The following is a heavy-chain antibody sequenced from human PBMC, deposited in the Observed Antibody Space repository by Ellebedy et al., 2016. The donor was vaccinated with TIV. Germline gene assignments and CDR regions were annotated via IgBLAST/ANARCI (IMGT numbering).Heavy chain of an antibody. CDR1: GYTFTGYG. D-gene: IGHD3-9*01. Sequence: ASVKVSCKASGYTFTGYGINWVRQVPGQGLEWMGWISAYNGNTNYAQKLQGRVTMTTDTSTSTAYMELRSLRSDDTAVYYCARDAVDILTGYYDPPPYYYYYGMDVWGQGTTVTVSS. CDR2: ISAYNGNT. CDR3: ARDAVDILTGYYDPPPYYYYYGMDV. J-gene: IGHJ6*02. V-gene: IGHV1-18*04.